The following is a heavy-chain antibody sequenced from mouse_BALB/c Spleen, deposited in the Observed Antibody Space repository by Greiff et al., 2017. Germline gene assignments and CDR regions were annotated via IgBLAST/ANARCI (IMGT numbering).Heavy chain of an antibody. D-gene: IGHD1-1*01. J-gene: IGHJ4*01. V-gene: IGHV5-12-1*01. CDR1: GFAFSSYD. Sequence: EVQLVESGGGLVKPGGSLKLSCAASGFAFSSYDMSWVRQTPEKRLEWVAYISSGGGSTYYPDTVKGRFTISRDNAKNTLYLQMSSLKSEDTAMYYCARNGSSYAMDYWGQGTSVTVSS. CDR3: ARNGSSYAMDY. CDR2: ISSGGGST.